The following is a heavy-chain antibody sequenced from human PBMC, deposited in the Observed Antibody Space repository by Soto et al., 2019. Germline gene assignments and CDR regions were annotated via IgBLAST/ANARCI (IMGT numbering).Heavy chain of an antibody. V-gene: IGHV6-1*01. CDR1: GDSVSSNSAA. J-gene: IGHJ6*03. D-gene: IGHD6-19*01. CDR2: TYYRSKWYN. Sequence: TLSLTCAISGDSVSSNSAAWNWIRQSPSRGLEWLGRTYYRSKWYNDYAVSVKSRITINPDTSKNQFSLQLNSVTPEDTAVYYCASTTKSIAVAGTYYYYYMDVWGKGTTVTVSS. CDR3: ASTTKSIAVAGTYYYYYMDV.